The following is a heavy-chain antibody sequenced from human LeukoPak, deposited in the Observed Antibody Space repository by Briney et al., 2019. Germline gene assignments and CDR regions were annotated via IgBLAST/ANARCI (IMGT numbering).Heavy chain of an antibody. CDR2: IYYSGST. V-gene: IGHV4-61*01. CDR1: GGSVSSGSYY. J-gene: IGHJ5*02. CDR3: ARETYPSGWFDP. Sequence: PSETLSLTCTVSGGSVSSGSYYWSWIRQPPGKGLEWIGYIYYSGSTNYNPSLKSRVTISVGTSKNQFSLKLRSVTAADTAVYYCARETYPSGWFDPWGQGTLVTVPS. D-gene: IGHD2-21*01.